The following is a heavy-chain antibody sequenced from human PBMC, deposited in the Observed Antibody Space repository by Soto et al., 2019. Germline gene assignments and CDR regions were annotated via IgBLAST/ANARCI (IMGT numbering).Heavy chain of an antibody. D-gene: IGHD3-16*01. CDR1: GGSITSGDYS. CDR3: ERYVGEYHLDY. J-gene: IGHJ4*02. V-gene: IGHV4-30-4*01. Sequence: PSETLSLTCTVSGGSITSGDYSGSWIRQPPGKGLEWIGYIHSGGSIYFNSSLKSRVTISLDTSRNQFSLDLISVTAADTAVYYCERYVGEYHLDYWGQGTLVTVYS. CDR2: IHSGGSI.